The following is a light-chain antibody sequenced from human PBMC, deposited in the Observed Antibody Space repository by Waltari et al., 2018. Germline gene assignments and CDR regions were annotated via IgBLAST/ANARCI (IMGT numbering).Light chain of an antibody. CDR2: DVS. V-gene: IGKV3-11*01. CDR3: HQRGVWPPT. Sequence: EIVLTQSPAPLSLSPGEGATLSCRASENVYNYLAWYQQRPGQAPRLLIYDVSNGATGIPARFSGSGSGTDFTLSISSLEPEDFAVYYCHQRGVWPPTFGQGTKLQVK. J-gene: IGKJ2*01. CDR1: ENVYNY.